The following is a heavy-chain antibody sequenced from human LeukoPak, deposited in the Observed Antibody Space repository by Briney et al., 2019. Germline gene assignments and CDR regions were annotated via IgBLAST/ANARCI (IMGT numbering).Heavy chain of an antibody. CDR1: GLIFGDCW. CDR2: IKQDGSER. D-gene: IGHD3-22*01. CDR3: ARDRRLHYYDSSGPLGYDYHSLDV. Sequence: SGGSLRLSCVVSGLIFGDCWMTWVRQAPGQGLEWVASIKQDGSERYYVDSVKGRFTISRDNAKNSAYLQMNSPRADDTAVYYCARDRRLHYYDSSGPLGYDYHSLDVWGQGTTVIVSS. J-gene: IGHJ6*02. V-gene: IGHV3-7*01.